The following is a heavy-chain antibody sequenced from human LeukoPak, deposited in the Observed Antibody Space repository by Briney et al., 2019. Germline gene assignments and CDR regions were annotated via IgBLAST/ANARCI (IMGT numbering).Heavy chain of an antibody. CDR2: INHSGST. D-gene: IGHD2-21*01. V-gene: IGHV4-34*01. CDR1: GGSFSGYY. Sequence: SETLSLTCAVYGGSFSGYYWSWIRQPPGKGLEWIGEINHSGSTNYNPSLKSRVTISVDTSKNQFSLKLSSVTAADTALYYCARAPRDCGDECYTGYCDNWGQGTLVTVSS. CDR3: ARAPRDCGDECYTGYCDN. J-gene: IGHJ4*02.